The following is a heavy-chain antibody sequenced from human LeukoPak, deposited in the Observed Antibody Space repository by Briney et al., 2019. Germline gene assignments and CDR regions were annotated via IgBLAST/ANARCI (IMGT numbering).Heavy chain of an antibody. V-gene: IGHV4-59*01. CDR2: IYYSGST. D-gene: IGHD5-18*01. Sequence: PSETLSLTCTVSGGSISSYYWSWIRQPPGKGLEWIGYIYYSGSTNYNPSLKSRVTISVDTSKNQFSLKLSSVTAADTAVYYCARYVDTARGGGSAPGGQGPLVTVPS. J-gene: IGHJ5*02. CDR3: ARYVDTARGGGSAP. CDR1: GGSISSYY.